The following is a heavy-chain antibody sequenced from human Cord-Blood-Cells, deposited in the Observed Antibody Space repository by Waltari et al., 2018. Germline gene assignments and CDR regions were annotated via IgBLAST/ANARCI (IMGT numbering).Heavy chain of an antibody. J-gene: IGHJ3*02. CDR1: AGTFSRYA. CDR3: ASRYCSSTSCPDAFDI. Sequence: QVQLVQSGAEVRKPGSSVKVSCKASAGTFSRYATSRVAQAPGQGLEWMGGIIPIFGTANYAQKFQGRVTITADKSTSTAYMELSSLRSEDTAVYYCASRYCSSTSCPDAFDIWGQGTMVTVSS. D-gene: IGHD2-2*01. CDR2: IIPIFGTA. V-gene: IGHV1-69*06.